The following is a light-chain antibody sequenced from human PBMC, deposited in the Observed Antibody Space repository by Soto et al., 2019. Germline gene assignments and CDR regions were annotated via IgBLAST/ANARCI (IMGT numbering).Light chain of an antibody. J-gene: IGKJ5*01. Sequence: ILLTQSPGTLALSPGERATLSCGARQSVSSGYLAWYQQKPGHAPRLLIYGASTRATGIPDRLSKSGSGTDFTLTISRLEPEDSAVYYCQQYGSSPTFGQGTRLEIK. V-gene: IGKV3-20*01. CDR2: GAS. CDR1: QSVSSGY. CDR3: QQYGSSPT.